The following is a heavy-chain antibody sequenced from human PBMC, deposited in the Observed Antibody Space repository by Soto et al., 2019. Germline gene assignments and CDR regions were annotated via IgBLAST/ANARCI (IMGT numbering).Heavy chain of an antibody. Sequence: QVQLVESGGGVVQPRRSLRLSCAASGFTFSSYAMHWDRQAPGKGLELVAGISYDGSNKYYADSVKGRFTISRDNSKNRLYLQMNRLRAEDTAVYYCARDHYDFWSGYLNHYYYYVMDFWGQGTTVTVSS. CDR1: GFTFSSYA. CDR2: ISYDGSNK. V-gene: IGHV3-30-3*01. D-gene: IGHD3-3*01. CDR3: ARDHYDFWSGYLNHYYYYVMDF. J-gene: IGHJ6*02.